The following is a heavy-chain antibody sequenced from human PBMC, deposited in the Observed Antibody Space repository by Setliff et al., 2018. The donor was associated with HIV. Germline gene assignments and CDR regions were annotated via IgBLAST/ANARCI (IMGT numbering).Heavy chain of an antibody. J-gene: IGHJ4*02. Sequence: GSLRLSCAASGFTFSSYAMSWVRQAPGKGLEWVSAISGSGGSTYYADSVKGRFTISRDNAKNTLYLQMNSLRVDDTAVYYCARAGEYRFDYWGQGTLVTVLL. CDR3: ARAGEYRFDY. D-gene: IGHD2-2*01. CDR2: ISGSGGST. CDR1: GFTFSSYA. V-gene: IGHV3-23*01.